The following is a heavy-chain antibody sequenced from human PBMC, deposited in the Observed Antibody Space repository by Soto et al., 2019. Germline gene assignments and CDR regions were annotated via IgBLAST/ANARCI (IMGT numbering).Heavy chain of an antibody. CDR2: ISGGGGST. V-gene: IGHV3-23*01. D-gene: IGHD6-19*01. J-gene: IGHJ4*02. CDR1: GFPFSSYA. CDR3: AKDAQAVARSEIDY. Sequence: GGSLRLSCAASGFPFSSYAMNWVRQPPGKGLEWASAISGGGGSTYYADSVKGRFTISRDNSKNTLYLQMNSLRAEDTAVYYCAKDAQAVARSEIDYWGQGTLVTVS.